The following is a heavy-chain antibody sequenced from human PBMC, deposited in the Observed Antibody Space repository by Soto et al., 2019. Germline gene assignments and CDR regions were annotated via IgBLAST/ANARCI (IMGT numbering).Heavy chain of an antibody. CDR1: GGTFSSYA. Sequence: SVKVSCKASGGTFSSYAISWVRQAPGQGLEWMGGIIPIFGTANYAQKFQGRVTITADESTSTAYMELRSLRSDDTAVYYCARLLRGRDWFDPWGQGTLVTVSS. CDR3: ARLLRGRDWFDP. J-gene: IGHJ5*02. D-gene: IGHD3-16*01. CDR2: IIPIFGTA. V-gene: IGHV1-69*13.